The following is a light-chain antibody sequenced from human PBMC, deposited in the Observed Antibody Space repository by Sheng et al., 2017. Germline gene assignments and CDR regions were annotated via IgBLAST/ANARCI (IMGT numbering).Light chain of an antibody. CDR2: RGS. CDR1: LGLLFSYGYNY. J-gene: IGKJ1*01. CDR3: MQALHSPPT. Sequence: DTVMTQSPLSLPVTPGEPASISCRSSLGLLFSYGYNYLDWYLQKPGQSPQLLIYRGSNRASGVPDRFSGSVSGTNFTLKISRVEAEDAGVYYCMQALHSPPTFGQGTKVEIK. V-gene: IGKV2-28*01.